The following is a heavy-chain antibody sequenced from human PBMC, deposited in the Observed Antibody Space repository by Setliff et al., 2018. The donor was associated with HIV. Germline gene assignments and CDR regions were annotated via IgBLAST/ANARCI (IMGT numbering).Heavy chain of an antibody. J-gene: IGHJ6*02. D-gene: IGHD1-26*01. V-gene: IGHV4-59*06. CDR3: ARASGAKYYYGMDV. Sequence: SSETLSLTCTVSGFIFSAYSMNWVRQSPGKGLEWIGYMSDIGSTYYNPSLKSRVTISADTSRNGFSLNLNSVTAADTAVYFCARASGAKYYYGMDVWGQGTAVTVSS. CDR1: GFIFSAYS. CDR2: MSDIGST.